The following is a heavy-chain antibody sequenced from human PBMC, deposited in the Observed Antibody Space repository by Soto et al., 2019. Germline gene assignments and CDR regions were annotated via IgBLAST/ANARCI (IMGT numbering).Heavy chain of an antibody. V-gene: IGHV1-69*13. CDR3: ARKVAAAGDTTYYYYGMDV. Sequence: SVEVSCRASGGTFSSYTISWVRQAPGQGLEWMGGIIPIFGTASYAQKFQGRVTITADESTITAYMELSSLRSEDTAVYYCARKVAAAGDTTYYYYGMDVWGQGTTVTVSS. CDR2: IIPIFGTA. J-gene: IGHJ6*02. D-gene: IGHD6-13*01. CDR1: GGTFSSYT.